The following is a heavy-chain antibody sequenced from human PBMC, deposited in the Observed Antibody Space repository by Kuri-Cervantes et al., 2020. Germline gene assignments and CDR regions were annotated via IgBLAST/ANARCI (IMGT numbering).Heavy chain of an antibody. D-gene: IGHD4-17*01. CDR3: AHRPVTTVTNNWFDP. Sequence: SGPTLVKPTQTLTLTYTFSGFSLSTSGVGVGWIRQPPGKALEWLALIYWDDDKRYSPSLKSRLTITKDTSKNQVVLTMTNMDPVDTATYYCAHRPVTTVTNNWFDPWGQGTLVTVSS. CDR1: GFSLSTSGVG. J-gene: IGHJ5*02. CDR2: IYWDDDK. V-gene: IGHV2-5*02.